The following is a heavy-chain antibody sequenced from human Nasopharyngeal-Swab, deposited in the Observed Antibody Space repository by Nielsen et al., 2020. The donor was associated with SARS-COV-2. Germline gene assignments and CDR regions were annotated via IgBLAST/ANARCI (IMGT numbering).Heavy chain of an antibody. CDR1: GGTFSSYA. CDR2: IIPIFGTA. D-gene: IGHD4-17*01. CDR3: ATGRAVTTFVYYYYGMDV. V-gene: IGHV1-69*13. J-gene: IGHJ6*02. Sequence: SVKVSCKASGGTFSSYAISWVRQAPGQGLDWMGGIIPIFGTANYAQKFQGRVTITADESTSTAYMELSSLRSEDTAVYYCATGRAVTTFVYYYYGMDVWGQGTTVTVSS.